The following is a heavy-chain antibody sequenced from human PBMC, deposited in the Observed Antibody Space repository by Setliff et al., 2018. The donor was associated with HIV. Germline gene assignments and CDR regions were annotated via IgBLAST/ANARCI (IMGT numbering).Heavy chain of an antibody. Sequence: SETLSLTCTVSGGSISSGNYYWSWIRQPAGKGLEWIGHISTSGRTNYNPSLMSRLTISVDTSKNQFSLKLSSVTAADTAVYHCARGLSSQTYWGTRPLGLDYWGQGSLVTVSS. CDR1: GGSISSGNYY. D-gene: IGHD2-2*01. V-gene: IGHV4-61*09. J-gene: IGHJ4*01. CDR3: ARGLSSQTYWGTRPLGLDY. CDR2: ISTSGRT.